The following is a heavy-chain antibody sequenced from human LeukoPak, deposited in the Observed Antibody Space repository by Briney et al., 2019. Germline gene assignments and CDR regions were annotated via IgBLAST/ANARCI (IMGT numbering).Heavy chain of an antibody. CDR3: ARSRYDYIWGIDY. J-gene: IGHJ4*02. CDR2: ISDTGSTI. V-gene: IGHV3-48*03. D-gene: IGHD3-16*01. CDR1: GFTFSSYE. Sequence: GGSLRLSCAASGFTFSSYELNWVRQAPGKGLEWVSYISDTGSTIYYADSVEGRFTISRDNAKNSLYLQMNSLRDEDTAVFYCARSRYDYIWGIDYWGQGTLVTISS.